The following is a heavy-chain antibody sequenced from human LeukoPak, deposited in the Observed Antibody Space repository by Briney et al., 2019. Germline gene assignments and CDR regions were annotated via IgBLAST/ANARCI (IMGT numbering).Heavy chain of an antibody. V-gene: IGHV4-39*07. Sequence: PSETLSLTCTVSGGSISSSTHYWGWIRQPPGKGLEWIGSILYSGNTYYNPSLKSRVTISVDTSKNQFSLNLSSVTAADTAVYYCARLSDYHTMRDWGQGTLVTVSS. CDR3: ARLSDYHTMRD. CDR2: ILYSGNT. CDR1: GGSISSSTHY. D-gene: IGHD3-22*01. J-gene: IGHJ4*02.